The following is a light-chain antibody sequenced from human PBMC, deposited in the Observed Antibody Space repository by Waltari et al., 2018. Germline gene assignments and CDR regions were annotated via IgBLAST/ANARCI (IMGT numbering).Light chain of an antibody. CDR2: GAS. CDR3: QQYDISPLP. V-gene: IGKV3-20*01. Sequence: EFVLTQFPGTLSLSPGGRATLSRRASQTVRTTYLGWYQQKLGQAPNLLIYGASSRATGIPDRFSGSGSGTDFSLTIRSLGPEVFAVYYCQQYDISPLPFGGGTKVEIK. J-gene: IGKJ4*01. CDR1: QTVRTTY.